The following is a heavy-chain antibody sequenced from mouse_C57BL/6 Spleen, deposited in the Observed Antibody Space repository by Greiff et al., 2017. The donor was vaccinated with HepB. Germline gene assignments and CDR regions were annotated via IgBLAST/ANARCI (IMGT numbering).Heavy chain of an antibody. CDR3: AAGKCNWYYAIDY. CDR1: GFSLTSYG. J-gene: IGHJ4*01. D-gene: IGHD4-1*01. CDR2: IWSGGST. Sequence: VQLQQSGPGLVQPSQSLSITCTVSGFSLTSYGVYWVRQSPGKGLEWLGVIWSGGSTDYNAAFITSLSISKDNSKSQFFFKMNSLQADDNALYYCAAGKCNWYYAIDYWGQGTSVTVSS. V-gene: IGHV2-2*01.